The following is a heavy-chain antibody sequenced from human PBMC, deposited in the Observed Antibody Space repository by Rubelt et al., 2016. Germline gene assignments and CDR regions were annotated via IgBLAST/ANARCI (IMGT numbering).Heavy chain of an antibody. CDR3: TSQRPTHYDSSGYTSIVDY. D-gene: IGHD3-22*01. Sequence: RSKAYGGTTEYAASVKGRFTISRDDSKSIAYLQMNSLKTEDTAVYYCTSQRPTHYDSSGYTSIVDYWGQGTLVTVSS. V-gene: IGHV3-49*02. J-gene: IGHJ4*02. CDR2: RSKAYGGTT.